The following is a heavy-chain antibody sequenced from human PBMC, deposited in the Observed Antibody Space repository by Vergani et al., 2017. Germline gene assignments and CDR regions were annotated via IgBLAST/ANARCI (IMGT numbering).Heavy chain of an antibody. CDR2: INHSGST. CDR3: ARGSTIVRFPKQRGWFDP. Sequence: QVQLQQWGAGLLKPSETLSLTCAVYGGSFSGYDWSWIRQPPGKGLEWMGEINHSGSTNYNPSLKSRVTISVDTSKNQFSLKLSSVTAADTAVYYCARGSTIVRFPKQRGWFDPWGQGTLVTVSS. D-gene: IGHD2/OR15-2a*01. J-gene: IGHJ5*02. V-gene: IGHV4-34*01. CDR1: GGSFSGYD.